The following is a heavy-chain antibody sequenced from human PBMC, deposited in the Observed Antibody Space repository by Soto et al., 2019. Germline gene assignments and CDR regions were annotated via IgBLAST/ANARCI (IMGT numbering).Heavy chain of an antibody. Sequence: GGSLRLSCAASGFTFSRYGMNWLRQAPGKGLEWVASISSSTSYVYYADSVKGRFSTSRDNAKNILYLEMYGLRTEDTAVYYCARDPSEGRVGNWFESWGQGTLVTVSS. CDR3: ARDPSEGRVGNWFES. J-gene: IGHJ5*01. CDR2: ISSSTSYV. D-gene: IGHD2-2*01. V-gene: IGHV3-21*06. CDR1: GFTFSRYG.